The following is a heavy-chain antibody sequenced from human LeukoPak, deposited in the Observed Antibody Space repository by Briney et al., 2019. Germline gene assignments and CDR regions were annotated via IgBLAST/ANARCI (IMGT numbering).Heavy chain of an antibody. V-gene: IGHV3-7*03. CDR3: ARDQYDTWSRRGNFDS. Sequence: PGGSLRLSCVASGFTFEKYWMSWVRQAPGKGLEWVANIKLDGSEKNYVDSVKGRFTISRDNTKNSLYLQMNSLRVEDTAVFYCARDQYDTWSRRGNFDSWGQGTLVIVSS. CDR2: IKLDGSEK. D-gene: IGHD3-3*01. CDR1: GFTFEKYW. J-gene: IGHJ4*02.